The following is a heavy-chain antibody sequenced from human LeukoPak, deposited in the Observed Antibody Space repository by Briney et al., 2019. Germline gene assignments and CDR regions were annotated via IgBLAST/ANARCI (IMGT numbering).Heavy chain of an antibody. J-gene: IGHJ5*02. V-gene: IGHV3-7*01. CDR1: GFSFSSNW. CDR2: IKRDGSQK. D-gene: IGHD1-1*01. CDR3: ARLGLEVGGPNWFDP. Sequence: SGGSLRLSCAAPGFSFSSNWMGWVRQAPGKGLEWVAHIKRDGSQKYYLDSVKGRFTISRDNAKNSLYLQMNSLRVEDTAVYYCARLGLEVGGPNWFDPWGQGTLVTVS.